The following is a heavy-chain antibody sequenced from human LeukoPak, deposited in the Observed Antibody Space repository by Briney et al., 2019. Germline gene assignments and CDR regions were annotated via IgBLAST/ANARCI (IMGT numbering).Heavy chain of an antibody. V-gene: IGHV4-34*01. CDR3: ASYCSGGSCYAAFDI. CDR1: GGSFSGYY. D-gene: IGHD2-15*01. J-gene: IGHJ3*02. Sequence: SETLSLTCAVYGGSFSGYYWSWIRQPPGKGLEWIGEINHRGSTNYNPSLKSRVTISVDTSKNQFSLKLSSVTAVDTAVYYCASYCSGGSCYAAFDIWGQGTMVTVSS. CDR2: INHRGST.